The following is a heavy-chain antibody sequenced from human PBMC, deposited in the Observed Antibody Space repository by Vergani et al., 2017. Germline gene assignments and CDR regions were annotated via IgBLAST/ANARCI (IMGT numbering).Heavy chain of an antibody. CDR3: ARDSGGYVWRSYEAWFDP. CDR1: CYSISSGYY. D-gene: IGHD3-16*01. CDR2: IYHSGST. J-gene: IGHJ5*02. Sequence: QVQLQESGPGPVKPSETLSLIFTVSCYSISSGYYWGWIRQPPGKGLEWIGSIYHSGSTYYNPSLKSRVTISVDTSKNQFSLKLSLVTAADTAVYYCARDSGGYVWRSYEAWFDPWGQGTLVTVSS. V-gene: IGHV4-38-2*02.